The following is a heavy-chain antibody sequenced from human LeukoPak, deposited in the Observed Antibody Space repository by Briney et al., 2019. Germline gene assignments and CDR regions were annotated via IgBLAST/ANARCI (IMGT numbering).Heavy chain of an antibody. CDR2: INHSGST. D-gene: IGHD6-6*01. Sequence: SETLSLTCAVYGGSFSGDYWSWIRQPPGKGLEWIGEINHSGSTNYNPSLKSRVTISVDTSKNQFSLKLSSVTAADTAVYYCARGRGSSSKGLGGYWGQGTLVTVSS. CDR1: GGSFSGDY. J-gene: IGHJ4*02. V-gene: IGHV4-34*01. CDR3: ARGRGSSSKGLGGY.